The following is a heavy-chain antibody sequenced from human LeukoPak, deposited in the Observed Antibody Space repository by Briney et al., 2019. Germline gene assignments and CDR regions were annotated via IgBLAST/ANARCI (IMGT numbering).Heavy chain of an antibody. Sequence: PGGSLRLSCAASGFTFSGYSMNWVRQAPGKGLEWVSVISGSGDNTNYADPVKGRFTISRDNSKDTLYVQMNSLRAEDTAVYYCAKNMGYGGNSAFDIWGQGTMVTVSS. CDR2: ISGSGDNT. V-gene: IGHV3-23*01. J-gene: IGHJ3*02. D-gene: IGHD4-23*01. CDR3: AKNMGYGGNSAFDI. CDR1: GFTFSGYS.